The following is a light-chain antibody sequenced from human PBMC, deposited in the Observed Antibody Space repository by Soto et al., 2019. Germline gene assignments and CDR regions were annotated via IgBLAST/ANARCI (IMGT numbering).Light chain of an antibody. Sequence: EIVLTQSPGTLSLSPGERATLSCRASQSVSSSYLAWYQQKPGQAPRLLLYGASSRATGIPDRFSGSGSGPDFTLTISRLEPEDFAVCYCQQYGSSPWTFGQGTKVEIK. CDR3: QQYGSSPWT. J-gene: IGKJ1*01. CDR2: GAS. V-gene: IGKV3-20*01. CDR1: QSVSSSY.